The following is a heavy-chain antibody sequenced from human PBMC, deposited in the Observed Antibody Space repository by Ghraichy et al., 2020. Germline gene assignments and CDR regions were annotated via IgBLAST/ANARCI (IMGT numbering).Heavy chain of an antibody. D-gene: IGHD2-15*01. CDR2: ISAYNGNT. Sequence: ASVKVSCKASGYTFSNYGISWVRQAPGQGLEWVGWISAYNGNTNYAQKVQGRVTMTTDTSTSTAYMELRSLRSDDTAVYYCARDGIVVVVGATHEYFHHWGQGTLVTVSS. CDR3: ARDGIVVVVGATHEYFHH. V-gene: IGHV1-18*01. J-gene: IGHJ1*01. CDR1: GYTFSNYG.